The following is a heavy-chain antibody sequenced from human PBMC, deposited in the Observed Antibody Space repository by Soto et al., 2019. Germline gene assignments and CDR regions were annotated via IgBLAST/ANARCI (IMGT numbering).Heavy chain of an antibody. D-gene: IGHD3-9*01. CDR2: INGNGGT. Sequence: QLQLEESGPGLVKSSETLSLTCSVSGDSISSSSYYWGWIRQSPGEGLAWIGNINGNGGTQYNPSFRSRFIISGDTSANQSSLRLTSVTVADAAVYYCSSRYGPSEFDLWGQGSLFTVSS. CDR1: GDSISSSSYY. J-gene: IGHJ4*02. V-gene: IGHV4-39*01. CDR3: SSRYGPSEFDL.